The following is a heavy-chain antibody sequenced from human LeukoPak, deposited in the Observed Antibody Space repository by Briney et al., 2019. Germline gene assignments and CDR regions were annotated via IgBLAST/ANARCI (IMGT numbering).Heavy chain of an antibody. V-gene: IGHV1-18*01. CDR1: TSR. J-gene: IGHJ6*03. D-gene: IGHD3-10*01. Sequence: ASVKVSCKATSRISWVRQAPGQGLEWMGWIGTYGGDTYYAQKFQGRITVTTDTSTSTVYMELRNLRSDDTAVYYCARVVPRKYYDSGSHYWINNYMDVWGEGTTVTVSS. CDR3: ARVVPRKYYDSGSHYWINNYMDV. CDR2: IGTYGGDT.